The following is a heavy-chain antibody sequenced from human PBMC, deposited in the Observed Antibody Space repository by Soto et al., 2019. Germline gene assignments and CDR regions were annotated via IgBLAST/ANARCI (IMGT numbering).Heavy chain of an antibody. CDR1: GYTFTSYA. CDR2: INAGNGNT. J-gene: IGHJ4*02. Sequence: QVQLVQSGAEEKKPGASVKVSCKASGYTFTSYAVHWVRQAPGQRLEWMGWINAGNGNTKYSQKFQGRVTITRDTSASTAYMALSSLRSEDTAVYYCARGSGYYYWDDYWGQGTLVTVSS. D-gene: IGHD3-22*01. CDR3: ARGSGYYYWDDY. V-gene: IGHV1-3*05.